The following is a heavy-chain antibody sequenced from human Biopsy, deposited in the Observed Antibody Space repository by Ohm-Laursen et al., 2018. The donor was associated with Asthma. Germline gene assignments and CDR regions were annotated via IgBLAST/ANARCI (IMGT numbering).Heavy chain of an antibody. CDR3: VRDGTDDAFDI. CDR2: ISGDAQRT. D-gene: IGHD1-1*01. Sequence: GSLRLSCTASGFTFSSYALSWVRQAPGKGLEWVSGISGDAQRTYYEDSVKGRFTISRDNSKNTIYLQLNSLREEDTAVYYCVRDGTDDAFDIWGQGTVVSVSS. V-gene: IGHV3-23*01. J-gene: IGHJ3*02. CDR1: GFTFSSYA.